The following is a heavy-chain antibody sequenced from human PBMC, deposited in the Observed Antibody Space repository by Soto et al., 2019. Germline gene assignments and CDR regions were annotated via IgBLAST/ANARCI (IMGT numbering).Heavy chain of an antibody. V-gene: IGHV4-31*11. CDR1: GGSISGGGFS. Sequence: PSETLSLTCAVSGGSISGGGFSWSWIRQPPGKGLEWIGYIYYSGSTYYNPSLKSRVTISVDTSKNQFSLKLSSVTAADTAVYYCARVRAGVILYYFGYWGQGTLVTVSS. D-gene: IGHD3-22*01. J-gene: IGHJ4*02. CDR2: IYYSGST. CDR3: ARVRAGVILYYFGY.